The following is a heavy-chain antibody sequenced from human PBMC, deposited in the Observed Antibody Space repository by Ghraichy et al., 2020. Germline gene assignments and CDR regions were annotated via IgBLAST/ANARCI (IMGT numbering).Heavy chain of an antibody. Sequence: SETLSLTCVVSGASFSDYSWIWIRKPPGEGLQWIAQVNHGGGRSPNYSPSLKSRLTISIDKSKNQFSLNLSSVTAADTAVYYCARGDYFDGTRLDSWGQGTLVTVSS. J-gene: IGHJ4*02. CDR2: VNHGGGRSP. D-gene: IGHD3-22*01. CDR1: GASFSDYS. V-gene: IGHV4-34*01. CDR3: ARGDYFDGTRLDS.